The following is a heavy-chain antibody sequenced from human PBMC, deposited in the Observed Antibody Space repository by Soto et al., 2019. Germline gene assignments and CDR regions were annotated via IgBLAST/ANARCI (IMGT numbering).Heavy chain of an antibody. D-gene: IGHD3-10*01. Sequence: SETLSLTCTVSNGSISSAIYYWGWIRQPPGKGLEWIGSIYHSGSTYYNPSIQGRVTISVDTSKNQFSLKLSSVTAADTAVYFCAGRSSLASVQVYFGEISNYNWFDPWGQGTLVTVSS. J-gene: IGHJ5*02. V-gene: IGHV4-39*01. CDR2: IYHSGST. CDR1: NGSISSAIYY. CDR3: AGRSSLASVQVYFGEISNYNWFDP.